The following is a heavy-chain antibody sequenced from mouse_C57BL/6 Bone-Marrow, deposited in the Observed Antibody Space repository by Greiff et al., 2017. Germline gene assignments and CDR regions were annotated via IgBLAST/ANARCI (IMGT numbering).Heavy chain of an antibody. CDR3: TREGVNFPPFFDV. CDR2: ISSGGDYI. D-gene: IGHD4-1*02. J-gene: IGHJ1*03. CDR1: GFTFSSYA. V-gene: IGHV5-9-1*02. Sequence: EVMLVESGEGLVKPGGSLKLSCAASGFTFSSYAMSWVRQTPEKRLEWVAYISSGGDYIYYADTVKGRFTISRDNARNTLYLQMSSLKSEDTAMYYCTREGVNFPPFFDVWGTGTTVTVSS.